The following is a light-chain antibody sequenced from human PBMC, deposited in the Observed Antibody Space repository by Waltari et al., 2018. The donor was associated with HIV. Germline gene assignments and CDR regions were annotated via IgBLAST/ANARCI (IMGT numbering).Light chain of an antibody. CDR2: KDS. CDR1: GLAKRA. CDR3: FSAADNNLGV. J-gene: IGLJ3*02. V-gene: IGLV3-27*01. Sequence: SYELTQPSSVSVSPGQTARITCSGDGLAKRAVRWFQQKPGQAPMLVIYKDSERPPGIPERFSGSSSGTTVTLTINGAQVEDEADYYCFSAADNNLGVFGGGTKLTVL.